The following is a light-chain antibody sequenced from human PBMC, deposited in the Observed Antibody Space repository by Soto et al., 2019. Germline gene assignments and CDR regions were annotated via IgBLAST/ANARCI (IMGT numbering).Light chain of an antibody. Sequence: QSVLTQPASVSGSPGQSITISCTGTSSDVGSYNLVSRYQQHPGKAPKVMIYEGSKRPSGVSNRFSGSKSGNTASLTISGLQAEDEADYYCCSYAGSSTYVFGTGTK. CDR2: EGS. J-gene: IGLJ1*01. CDR3: CSYAGSSTYV. V-gene: IGLV2-23*01. CDR1: SSDVGSYNL.